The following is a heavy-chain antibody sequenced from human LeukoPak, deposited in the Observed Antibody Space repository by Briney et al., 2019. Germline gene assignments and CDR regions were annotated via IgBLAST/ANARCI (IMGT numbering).Heavy chain of an antibody. CDR3: VRDLDYYDSSGYPY. CDR2: IYYSGST. D-gene: IGHD3-22*01. J-gene: IGHJ4*02. Sequence: SQTLSLTCTVSGGSISSGDYYWSWIRQHPGKGLEWIGYIYYSGSTYYNPSLKSRVTISVDTSKNQFSLKLSSVTAADTAVYYCVRDLDYYDSSGYPYWGQGTLVTVSS. CDR1: GGSISSGDYY. V-gene: IGHV4-30-4*08.